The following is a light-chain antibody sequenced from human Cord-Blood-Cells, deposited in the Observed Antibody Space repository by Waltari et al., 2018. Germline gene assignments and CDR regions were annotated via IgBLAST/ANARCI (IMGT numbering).Light chain of an antibody. V-gene: IGLV2-8*01. CDR1: SSDVGGYNY. Sequence: QSALTKPPSASGSPGQSVTISCTGTSSDVGGYNYVSCYQQHPGKAPKLMIYEVSKRPSGVPDRFSGSKSGNTASLTVSGLQAEDEADYYCSSYAGGYVFGTGTKVTVL. CDR3: SSYAGGYV. J-gene: IGLJ1*01. CDR2: EVS.